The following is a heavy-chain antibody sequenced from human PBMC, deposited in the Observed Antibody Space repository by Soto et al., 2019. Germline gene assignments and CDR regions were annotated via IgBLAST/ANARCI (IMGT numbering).Heavy chain of an antibody. CDR2: IYSGGST. J-gene: IGHJ6*03. D-gene: IGHD6-6*01. V-gene: IGHV3-66*01. CDR1: GFTVSSNY. Sequence: GGSLRLSCAASGFTVSSNYMSWVRQAPGKGLEWVSVIYSGGSTYYADSVKGRFTISRDNSKNTLYLQMNSLRAEDTAVYYCARVMKQLPDYYYYMDVWGKGTTVTVSS. CDR3: ARVMKQLPDYYYYMDV.